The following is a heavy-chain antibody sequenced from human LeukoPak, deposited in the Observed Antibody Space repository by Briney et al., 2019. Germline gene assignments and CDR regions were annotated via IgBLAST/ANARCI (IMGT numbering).Heavy chain of an antibody. CDR2: ISAYNGNT. V-gene: IGHV1-18*01. J-gene: IGHJ6*02. D-gene: IGHD6-13*01. CDR1: GYTFTSYG. Sequence: GASVKVSCKASGYTFTSYGISWVRQAPGQGLEWMGWISAYNGNTNYAQKVQGRVTMTTDTSTSTAYMELRTLRSDDPAVYYCASGGDSSSWPTYYYYGINVWGQGTTVTVSS. CDR3: ASGGDSSSWPTYYYYGINV.